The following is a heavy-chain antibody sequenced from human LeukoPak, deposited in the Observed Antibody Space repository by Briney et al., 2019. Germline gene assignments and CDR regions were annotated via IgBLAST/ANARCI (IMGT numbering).Heavy chain of an antibody. CDR3: ARERDCSSTSCYTWFDP. CDR1: GYTFTSYG. J-gene: IGHJ5*02. Sequence: ASVKVSCKASGYTFTSYGISWVRQAPGQGLEWMGWISAYNGNTNYAQKLQGRVTMTTDTSTSTAYMELRSLRSDDTAVYYCARERDCSSTSCYTWFDPWGQGTLVTVSS. V-gene: IGHV1-18*01. CDR2: ISAYNGNT. D-gene: IGHD2-2*02.